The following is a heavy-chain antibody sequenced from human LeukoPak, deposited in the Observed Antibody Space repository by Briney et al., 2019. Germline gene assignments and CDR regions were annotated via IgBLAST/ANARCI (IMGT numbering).Heavy chain of an antibody. V-gene: IGHV3-23*01. CDR2: ICGSGGST. CDR1: GLTFSSYA. D-gene: IGHD6-19*01. J-gene: IGHJ1*01. CDR3: AKDFIVRIAVAGTSPYFQH. Sequence: GGSLRLSCAASGLTFSSYAMSWVRQAPGKGLEWGSAICGSGGSTYYADSVKGRFTISRDNSKNTLYLQMNSLRAEDTAVYYCAKDFIVRIAVAGTSPYFQHWGQGTLVTVSS.